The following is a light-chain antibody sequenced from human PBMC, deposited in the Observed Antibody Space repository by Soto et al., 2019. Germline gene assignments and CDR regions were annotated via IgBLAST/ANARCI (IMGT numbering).Light chain of an antibody. CDR3: CSYGGSSTFDV. CDR2: EGS. V-gene: IGLV2-23*03. CDR1: SSDVRNYHL. J-gene: IGLJ1*01. Sequence: QSALTQPPSVSGSPRPSITISCSGSSSDVRNYHLVSWYQQYPGKAPKLIIYEGSKRPSGVSNRFSGSRSGNTASLTISGLQPEDEADYYCCSYGGSSTFDVYGTGTKVTVL.